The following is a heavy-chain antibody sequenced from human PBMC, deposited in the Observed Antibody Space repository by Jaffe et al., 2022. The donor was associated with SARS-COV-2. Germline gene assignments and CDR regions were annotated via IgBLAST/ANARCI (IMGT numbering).Heavy chain of an antibody. D-gene: IGHD5-18*01. CDR1: GGSISSGSYY. V-gene: IGHV4-61*02. J-gene: IGHJ4*02. CDR2: IYTSGST. Sequence: QVQLQESGPGLVKPSQTLSLTCTVSGGSISSGSYYWSWIRQPAGKGLEWIGRIYTSGSTNYNPSLKSRVTISVDTSKNQFSLKLSSVTAADTAVYYCARDTAMGKGIDYWGQGTLVTVSS. CDR3: ARDTAMGKGIDY.